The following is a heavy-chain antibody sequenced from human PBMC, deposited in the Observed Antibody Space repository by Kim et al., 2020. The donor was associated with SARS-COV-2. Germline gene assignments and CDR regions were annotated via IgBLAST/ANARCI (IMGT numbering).Heavy chain of an antibody. J-gene: IGHJ6*02. CDR1: GFTFSSYA. CDR3: ARVWGESSRWTYYYYRMDV. Sequence: GGSLRLSCAASGFTFSSYAMHWVRQAPGKGLEWVAVISYDGSNKYYADSVKGRFTISRDNSKNTLYLQMNSLRAEDTAVYYCARVWGESSRWTYYYYRMDVCGQGTTVTVSS. D-gene: IGHD6-13*01. V-gene: IGHV3-30*04. CDR2: ISYDGSNK.